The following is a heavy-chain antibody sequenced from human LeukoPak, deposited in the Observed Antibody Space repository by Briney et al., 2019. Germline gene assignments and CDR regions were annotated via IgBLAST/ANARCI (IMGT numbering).Heavy chain of an antibody. J-gene: IGHJ4*02. CDR2: IYTSGST. CDR3: ARVSGAYSSSWYFDY. D-gene: IGHD6-13*01. V-gene: IGHV4-4*07. CDR1: GGSISSYY. Sequence: SETLSLTCTVSGGSISSYYWSWIRQPAGKGLEWIGRIYTSGSTNYNPSLKSRVTMSVDTSKNQFSLKLSSVTAADTAVYYCARVSGAYSSSWYFDYWGQGTLVTVSS.